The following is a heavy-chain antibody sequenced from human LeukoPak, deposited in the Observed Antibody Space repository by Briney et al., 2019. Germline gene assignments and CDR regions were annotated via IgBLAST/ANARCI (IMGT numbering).Heavy chain of an antibody. J-gene: IGHJ4*02. V-gene: IGHV4-31*03. CDR1: GGSISSGGYY. D-gene: IGHD1-20*01. CDR2: IYYSGST. Sequence: SETLSLTCTVSGGSISSGGYYWSWIRQHPGKGLEWIGYIYYSGSTYYNPSLKSRVTISVDTSKNQFSLKLSSVTAADTAVYYCARDRDNWNYFDYWGQGTLVTVSS. CDR3: ARDRDNWNYFDY.